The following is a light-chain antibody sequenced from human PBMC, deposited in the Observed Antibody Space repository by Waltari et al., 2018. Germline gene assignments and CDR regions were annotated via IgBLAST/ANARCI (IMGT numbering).Light chain of an antibody. CDR2: GAS. Sequence: EVVLTQSPGTLSLSPGERANLSCRASQSVSSSYLAWYQQKPVQAPRLLIYGASSRATGIPDRFSGSGSGTDFTRTISRLEPEDFAVYYCQQYGNSPETFGQGTKVEIK. J-gene: IGKJ1*01. V-gene: IGKV3-20*01. CDR1: QSVSSSY. CDR3: QQYGNSPET.